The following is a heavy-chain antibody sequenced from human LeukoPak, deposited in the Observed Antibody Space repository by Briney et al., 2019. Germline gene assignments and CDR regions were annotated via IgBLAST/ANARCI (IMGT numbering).Heavy chain of an antibody. CDR1: GYTFTGYY. J-gene: IGHJ4*02. Sequence: ASVKVSCKASGYTFTGYYMHWVRQAPGQGLEWMGRINPNSGGTNYAQKFQGRVTMTRDTSTSTVYMELSSLRSEDTAVYYCARDGKNYYFDYWGQGTLVTVSS. V-gene: IGHV1-2*06. D-gene: IGHD1-1*01. CDR3: ARDGKNYYFDY. CDR2: INPNSGGT.